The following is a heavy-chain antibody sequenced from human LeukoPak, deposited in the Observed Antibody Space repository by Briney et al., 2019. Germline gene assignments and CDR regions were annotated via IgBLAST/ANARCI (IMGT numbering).Heavy chain of an antibody. CDR2: VSTTSTYI. V-gene: IGHV3-21*01. Sequence: PGGSLRLSCAASGFDFNTYSMNWIRQAPGKGPAWVASVSTTSTYIYYADSVRGRFSISRDNSKNTLYLQMNSLRAEDTAVYYCAKDRLFRTYYFDYWGQGTLVTVSS. D-gene: IGHD3-10*01. CDR1: GFDFNTYS. J-gene: IGHJ4*02. CDR3: AKDRLFRTYYFDY.